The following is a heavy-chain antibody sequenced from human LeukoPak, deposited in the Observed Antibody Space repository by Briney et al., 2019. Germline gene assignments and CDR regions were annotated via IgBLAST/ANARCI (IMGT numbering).Heavy chain of an antibody. CDR1: GGSFSGYY. CDR2: INHSGST. J-gene: IGHJ5*02. V-gene: IGHV4-34*01. D-gene: IGHD3-10*01. Sequence: SETLSLTCAVYGGSFSGYYWSWIRQPPGKGLEWIGEINHSGSTNYNPSLKSRVTISVDTSKNQFSLKLSSVTAADTAVYYCARDQESGSYVNWFDPWGQGTPVTVSS. CDR3: ARDQESGSYVNWFDP.